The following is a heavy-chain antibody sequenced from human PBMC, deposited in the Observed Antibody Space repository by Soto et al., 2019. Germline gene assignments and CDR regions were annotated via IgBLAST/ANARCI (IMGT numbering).Heavy chain of an antibody. Sequence: PGGSLRLSCAASGFTFSGSAMHWVRQAPGKGLEWVAVISYDGSNKYYADSVKGRFTISRDNSKNTLYLQMNSLRAEDTAVYYCAKALYDFWSGYYPTPHGGMDVWGQGTTVTVSS. D-gene: IGHD3-3*01. CDR2: ISYDGSNK. CDR3: AKALYDFWSGYYPTPHGGMDV. CDR1: GFTFSGSA. J-gene: IGHJ6*02. V-gene: IGHV3-30*04.